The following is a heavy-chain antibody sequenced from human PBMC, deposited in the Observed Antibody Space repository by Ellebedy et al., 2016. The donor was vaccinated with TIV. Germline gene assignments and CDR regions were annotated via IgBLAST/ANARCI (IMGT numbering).Heavy chain of an antibody. V-gene: IGHV1-24*01. Sequence: ASVKVSXKVSGYTLTELSMHWVRQAPGKGLEWMGGFDPEDGETIYAQKFQGRVTMTEDTSTDTAYMELSSLRSEDTAVYYCATRNYYDSSGYYRGVDYYYYYGMDVWGQGTTVTVSS. CDR3: ATRNYYDSSGYYRGVDYYYYYGMDV. CDR2: FDPEDGET. J-gene: IGHJ6*02. CDR1: GYTLTELS. D-gene: IGHD3-22*01.